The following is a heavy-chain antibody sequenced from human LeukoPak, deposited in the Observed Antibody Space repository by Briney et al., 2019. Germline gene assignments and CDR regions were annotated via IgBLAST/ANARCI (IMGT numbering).Heavy chain of an antibody. CDR1: GGSFSGYY. D-gene: IGHD3-22*01. CDR3: ARGGYDSSGYFDPFDY. Sequence: SETLSLTCAVYGGSFSGYYWSWIRQPPGKGLEWIGEINHSGSTNYNPSLRSRVTISLDRTKNQFSLILSSVTAADTAVYYCARGGYDSSGYFDPFDYWGQGTLVTVSS. J-gene: IGHJ4*02. CDR2: INHSGST. V-gene: IGHV4-34*01.